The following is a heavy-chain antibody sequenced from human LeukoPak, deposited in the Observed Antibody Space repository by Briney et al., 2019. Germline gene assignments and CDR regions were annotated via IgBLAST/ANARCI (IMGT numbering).Heavy chain of an antibody. Sequence: GGSLRLSCAASGFTFSDYAMSWVRQAPGGGLEGGSAISGSGDKTFHADSVKGRLTTSRDNSKNTLSLQMSSLRVEDSAVYFCAKDTSAWWYHRAYMNVWGTGTTVTVSS. J-gene: IGHJ6*03. V-gene: IGHV3-23*01. CDR3: AKDTSAWWYHRAYMNV. CDR1: GFTFSDYA. CDR2: ISGSGDKT. D-gene: IGHD2-15*01.